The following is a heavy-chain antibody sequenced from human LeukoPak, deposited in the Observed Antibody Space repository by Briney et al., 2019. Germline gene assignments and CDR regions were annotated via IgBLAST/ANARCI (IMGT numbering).Heavy chain of an antibody. CDR3: ARGTSIAVADPFDY. V-gene: IGHV1-69*01. Sequence: SVKVSCKAPGDTFSSYAISWVRQAPGQGLEWMGGIIPIFGTANYAQKFQGRVTITADESTSTAYMELSSLRSEDTAVYYCARGTSIAVADPFDYWGQGTLVTVSS. D-gene: IGHD6-19*01. CDR2: IIPIFGTA. J-gene: IGHJ4*02. CDR1: GDTFSSYA.